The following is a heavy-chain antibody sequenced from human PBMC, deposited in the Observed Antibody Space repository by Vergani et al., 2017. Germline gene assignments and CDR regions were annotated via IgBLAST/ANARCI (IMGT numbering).Heavy chain of an antibody. Sequence: QVQLVQSGAEVKKPGSSVKVSCKASGGTFSSYAISWVRQAPGQGLEWMGGNIPIFGTANYAQKFQGRVTITADESTSTAYMELSSLRSEDTAVYYCASDSGSWSPGDGYFDYWGQGTLVTVSS. CDR2: NIPIFGTA. V-gene: IGHV1-69*01. D-gene: IGHD6-13*01. CDR3: ASDSGSWSPGDGYFDY. CDR1: GGTFSSYA. J-gene: IGHJ4*02.